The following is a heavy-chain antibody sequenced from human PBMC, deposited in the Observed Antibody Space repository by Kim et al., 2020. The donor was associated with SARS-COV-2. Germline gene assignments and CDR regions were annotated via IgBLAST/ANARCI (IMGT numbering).Heavy chain of an antibody. CDR2: IRSKANSYAT. D-gene: IGHD6-19*01. V-gene: IGHV3-73*01. Sequence: GGSLRLSCAASGFTFSGSAMHWVRQASGKGLEWVGRIRSKANSYATAYAASVKGRFTISRDDSKNTAYLQMNSLKTEDTAVYYCTTHLSGWWGADDYWGQGTLVTVSS. CDR1: GFTFSGSA. J-gene: IGHJ4*02. CDR3: TTHLSGWWGADDY.